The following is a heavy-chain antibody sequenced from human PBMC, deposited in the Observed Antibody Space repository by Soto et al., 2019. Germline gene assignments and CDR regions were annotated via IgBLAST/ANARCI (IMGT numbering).Heavy chain of an antibody. V-gene: IGHV3-23*01. CDR1: GFTFSSHA. CDR3: AKVRLEWLFLFDY. CDR2: ISGSGGSK. D-gene: IGHD3-3*01. J-gene: IGHJ4*02. Sequence: EVQLLESGGGLVQPGGSPRLSFAASGFTFSSHAMSWVRQAPGKELEWVSAISGSGGSKYYADSVKGRFTISRDNSKNTLYLQMNSLRAEDTAVYYCAKVRLEWLFLFDYWGQGTLVTVSS.